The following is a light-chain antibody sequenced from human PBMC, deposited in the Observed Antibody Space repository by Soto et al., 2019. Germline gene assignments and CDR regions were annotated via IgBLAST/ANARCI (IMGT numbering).Light chain of an antibody. Sequence: DIQMTQSPSTLSASVGDRVTITCRASQSISSWLAWYQQKPGKAPKLLIYKASSLESGVPSRFSGSGSGTECTLTISSLQPDDFATYYCQQYNSYPFAFGPGTKVDIQ. CDR3: QQYNSYPFA. CDR1: QSISSW. V-gene: IGKV1-5*03. J-gene: IGKJ3*01. CDR2: KAS.